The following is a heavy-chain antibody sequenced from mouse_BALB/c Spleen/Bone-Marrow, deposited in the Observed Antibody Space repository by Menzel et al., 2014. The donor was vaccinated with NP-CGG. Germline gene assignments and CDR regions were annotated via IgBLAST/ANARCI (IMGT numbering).Heavy chain of an antibody. CDR2: IAPGSGST. D-gene: IGHD2-4*01. J-gene: IGHJ3*01. Sequence: DLVKPGASVKLSCKASGYTFTSYWIKWIKQRPGQGLEWIGRIAPGSGSTYYNEMFKGKATLTVDTSSSTAYIQLSSLSSEDSAVYFCARGDDYDPFAYWGQGTLVTVSA. CDR3: ARGDDYDPFAY. CDR1: GYTFTSYW. V-gene: IGHV1S41*01.